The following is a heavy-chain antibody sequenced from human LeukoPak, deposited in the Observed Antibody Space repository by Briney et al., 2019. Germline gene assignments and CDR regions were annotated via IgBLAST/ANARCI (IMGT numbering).Heavy chain of an antibody. CDR3: ALSGDRKRTRFDY. D-gene: IGHD4-17*01. V-gene: IGHV4-39*01. CDR2: IYYSGST. CDR1: GGSISSSSYY. J-gene: IGHJ4*02. Sequence: SETLSLTCTVSGGSISSSSYYWGWIRQPPGKGLEWIGSIYYSGSTYCNPSLKSRVTISVDTSKNQFSLKPSSVTAADTAVYYCALSGDRKRTRFDYWGQGTLVTVSS.